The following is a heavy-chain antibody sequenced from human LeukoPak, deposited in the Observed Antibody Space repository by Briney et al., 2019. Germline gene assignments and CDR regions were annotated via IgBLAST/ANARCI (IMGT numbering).Heavy chain of an antibody. D-gene: IGHD3-3*01. V-gene: IGHV1-3*04. J-gene: IGHJ4*02. CDR2: ITTYNGNT. CDR1: GYTFTSYA. Sequence: ASVKVSCKASGYTFTSYAMHWVRQAPGQRLEWMGWITTYNGNTNYIQKLQGRVTMTTDTSTSTAYMELRSLRSDDTAVYYCARGPYYDSWSGAGYWGQGTLVTVSS. CDR3: ARGPYYDSWSGAGY.